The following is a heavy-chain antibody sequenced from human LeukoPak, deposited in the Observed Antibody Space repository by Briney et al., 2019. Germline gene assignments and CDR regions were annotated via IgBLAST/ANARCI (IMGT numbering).Heavy chain of an antibody. CDR3: ATDIPRRVRGVVYSSFGMDV. Sequence: ASVKVSCKVSGYTLTDLSMHWVRQPPGKGLEWLGGFDPEDGETIYAQKFQGRVTLAEDTSTDTAYMELSSLRSEDTAAYYCATDIPRRVRGVVYSSFGMDVWGQGTTVTVSS. CDR2: FDPEDGET. D-gene: IGHD3-10*01. CDR1: GYTLTDLS. J-gene: IGHJ6*02. V-gene: IGHV1-24*01.